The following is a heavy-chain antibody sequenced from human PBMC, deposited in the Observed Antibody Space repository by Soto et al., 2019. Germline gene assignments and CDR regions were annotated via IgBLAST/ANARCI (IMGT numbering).Heavy chain of an antibody. CDR3: AKRAWGYFYFDY. J-gene: IGHJ4*02. CDR1: GFTFSSYA. CDR2: ISGSGGST. V-gene: IGHV3-23*01. D-gene: IGHD1-26*01. Sequence: EVQLLESGGGLVQPGGSLRLSCAASGFTFSSYAMSWVRQAPGKGLEWVSVISGSGGSTYYADSVKGRYTISRDNSKNTLYLQMNSLRAEDTAVYYCAKRAWGYFYFDYWGQGTLVTVSS.